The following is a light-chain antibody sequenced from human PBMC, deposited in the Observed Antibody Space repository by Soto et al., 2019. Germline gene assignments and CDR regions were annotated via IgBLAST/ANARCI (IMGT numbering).Light chain of an antibody. J-gene: IGKJ2*01. Sequence: DIQMTQSPSSLSASVGDRVTITCRASQGIRNDLGWYQQKPVKAPKRLIYAASSLQSGVPSRFSGSGSGSEFAPPITRLQPEDFAPYFGLDYNSSSYTCGRGTKLEIK. V-gene: IGKV1-17*01. CDR1: QGIRND. CDR3: LDYNSSSYT. CDR2: AAS.